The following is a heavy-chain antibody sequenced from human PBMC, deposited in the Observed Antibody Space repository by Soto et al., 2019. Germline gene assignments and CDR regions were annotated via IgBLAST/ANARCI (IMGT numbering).Heavy chain of an antibody. D-gene: IGHD3-10*01. CDR3: ATEATYNYGSGSYLWSPPRIDY. J-gene: IGHJ4*02. V-gene: IGHV3-23*01. Sequence: PGGSLRLSCAASGLPFSSYAMSWVRQAPGKGLEWVSAISGSGGSTYYADSVKGRFTISRDNSKNTLYLQMNSLRAEDTAVYYCATEATYNYGSGSYLWSPPRIDYWGQGTLVTVSS. CDR2: ISGSGGST. CDR1: GLPFSSYA.